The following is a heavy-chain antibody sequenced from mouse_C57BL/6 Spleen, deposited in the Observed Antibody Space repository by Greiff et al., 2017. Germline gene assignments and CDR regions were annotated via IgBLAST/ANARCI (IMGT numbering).Heavy chain of an antibody. J-gene: IGHJ4*01. CDR1: GYTFTDYN. Sequence: VQLQQSGPELVKPGASVKIPCKASGYTFTDYNMDWVKQSHGKSLEWIGDINPNNGGTIYNQKFKGKATLTVDKSSSTAYMELRSLTSEDTAVYYCARRNVDYYAMDYWGQGTSVTVSS. CDR3: ARRNVDYYAMDY. CDR2: INPNNGGT. V-gene: IGHV1-18*01.